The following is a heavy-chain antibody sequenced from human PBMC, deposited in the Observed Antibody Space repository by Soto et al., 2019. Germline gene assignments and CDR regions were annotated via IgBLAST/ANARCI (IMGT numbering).Heavy chain of an antibody. D-gene: IGHD6-13*01. J-gene: IGHJ5*02. CDR3: ARDGWLAAAGTLSWFDP. CDR1: GYTFTSYG. Sequence: ASVKVSCKASGYTFTSYGISWVRQAPGQGLEWMGWISAYNGNTNYAQKLQGRGTMTTDTSTSTAYMELRSLRSDDTAVYYCARDGWLAAAGTLSWFDPWGQGTLVTVSS. CDR2: ISAYNGNT. V-gene: IGHV1-18*01.